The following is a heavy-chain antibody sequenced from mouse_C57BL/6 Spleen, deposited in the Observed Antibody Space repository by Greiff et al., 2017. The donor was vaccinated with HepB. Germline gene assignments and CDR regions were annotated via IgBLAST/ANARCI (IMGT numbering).Heavy chain of an antibody. J-gene: IGHJ4*01. Sequence: EVQGVESGGGLVKPGGSLKLSCAASGFTFSDYGMHWVRQAPEKGLEWVAYISSGSSTIYYADTVKGRFTISRDNAKNTLFLQMTSLRSEDTAMYYCARGRFITTVVAPNAMDYWGQGTSVTVSS. CDR1: GFTFSDYG. V-gene: IGHV5-17*01. D-gene: IGHD1-1*01. CDR3: ARGRFITTVVAPNAMDY. CDR2: ISSGSSTI.